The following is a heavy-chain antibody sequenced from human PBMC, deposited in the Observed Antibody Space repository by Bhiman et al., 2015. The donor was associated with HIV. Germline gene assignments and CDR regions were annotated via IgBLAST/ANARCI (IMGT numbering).Heavy chain of an antibody. CDR2: ISYDGSNK. V-gene: IGHV3-30*18. Sequence: QVQLVESGGGVVQPGRSLRLSCAASGFTFSNYGMHWVRQAPGKGLEWVAVISYDGSNKYYADSVKGRFTISRDNSKNTLYLQMNSLRAEDTAVYYCAKCIWGSSLIDAFDIWGQGTMVTVSS. J-gene: IGHJ3*02. D-gene: IGHD6-13*01. CDR3: AKCIWGSSLIDAFDI. CDR1: GFTFSNYG.